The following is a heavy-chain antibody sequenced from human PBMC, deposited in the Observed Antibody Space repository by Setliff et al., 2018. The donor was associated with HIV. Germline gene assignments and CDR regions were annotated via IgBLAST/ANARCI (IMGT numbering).Heavy chain of an antibody. V-gene: IGHV1-2*06. Sequence: GASVKVSCKASGYTFTGYYMHWVRQAPGQGLEWMGRINPNSGGTNYAQKFQGRVTMTRDTSISTAYMELSRLRSDDTAVYYCARDYGSGTYYRYYYMDVWGKGTTVTVSS. CDR3: ARDYGSGTYYRYYYMDV. D-gene: IGHD3-10*01. CDR2: INPNSGGT. J-gene: IGHJ6*03. CDR1: GYTFTGYY.